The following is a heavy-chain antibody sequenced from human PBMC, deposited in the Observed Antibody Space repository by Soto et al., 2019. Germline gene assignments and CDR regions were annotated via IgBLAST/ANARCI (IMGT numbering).Heavy chain of an antibody. Sequence: GSLRRSCAASGFTFSSYTMNWVRQAPGKWLEWVAFITSGSDYIYYADSVKGRFTISRDDANNSLFLQMSSLRAEDTAVYYCTREHVVTIFRRGQRGSFDNWSQGTLVTVSS. J-gene: IGHJ4*02. D-gene: IGHD3-9*01. CDR3: TREHVVTIFRRGQRGSFDN. V-gene: IGHV3-21*01. CDR1: GFTFSSYT. CDR2: ITSGSDYI.